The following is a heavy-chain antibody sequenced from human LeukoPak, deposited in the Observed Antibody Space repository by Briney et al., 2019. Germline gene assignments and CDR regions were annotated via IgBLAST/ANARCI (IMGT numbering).Heavy chain of an antibody. CDR2: IYYSGST. J-gene: IGHJ5*02. CDR1: GGSISNSNYY. V-gene: IGHV4-39*01. Sequence: SETLSLTCTVSGGSISNSNYYWGWIRQPPGKGLEWIGNIYYSGSTYYNASLKSRVTISVDTSKNQSSLRLSSVTASDTAVYFCASLLNGGVAHWFDPWGQGTLVTVSS. D-gene: IGHD7-27*01. CDR3: ASLLNGGVAHWFDP.